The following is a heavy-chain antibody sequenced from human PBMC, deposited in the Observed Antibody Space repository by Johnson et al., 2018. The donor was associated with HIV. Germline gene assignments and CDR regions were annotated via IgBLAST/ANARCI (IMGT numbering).Heavy chain of an antibody. V-gene: IGHV3-9*01. CDR3: ARVWSGSYYSNAFDI. CDR1: GFNFADYA. Sequence: VQLVESGGGVVQPGRSLRLSCVVSGFNFADYAMHWVRQVPGKGLEWVSGISWNSGSIGYADSVRGRFTISRDDAKNSLYLKMNSLRAEDTALYYCARVWSGSYYSNAFDIWGQWTMVTVSS. CDR2: ISWNSGSI. D-gene: IGHD1-26*01. J-gene: IGHJ3*02.